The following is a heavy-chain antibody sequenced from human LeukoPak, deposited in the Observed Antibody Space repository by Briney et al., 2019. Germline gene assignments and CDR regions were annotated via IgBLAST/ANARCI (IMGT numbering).Heavy chain of an antibody. D-gene: IGHD1-26*01. CDR2: INHSGGT. CDR3: ARQAASGSYGIFDY. V-gene: IGHV4-34*01. Sequence: SETLSLTCAVSGGSFSGYYWTWIRQPPGKGLEWIGEINHSGGTNYNPSLKSRVIMSVDTSKNQFSLKLSSVTAADTAVYYCARQAASGSYGIFDYWGQGTLVTVSS. J-gene: IGHJ4*02. CDR1: GGSFSGYY.